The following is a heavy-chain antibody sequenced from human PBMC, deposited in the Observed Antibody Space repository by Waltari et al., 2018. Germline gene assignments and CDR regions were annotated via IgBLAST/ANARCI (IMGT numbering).Heavy chain of an antibody. V-gene: IGHV3-7*03. CDR1: GFMFSTYW. CDR3: ARVGPIVVPGNPWFFAL. D-gene: IGHD2-2*01. J-gene: IGHJ2*01. Sequence: EVHLVESGGGLVQPGGSLRLSCAASGFMFSTYWMSWVRQVPGKGLEWVASIKQDGTDTYYVDSVKGRFSISGDNAENSLTLQMNSLRAEDTAVYYCARVGPIVVPGNPWFFALWGRGTLVTVSS. CDR2: IKQDGTDT.